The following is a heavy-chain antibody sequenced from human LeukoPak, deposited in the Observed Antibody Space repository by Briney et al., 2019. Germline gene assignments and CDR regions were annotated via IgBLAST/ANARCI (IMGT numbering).Heavy chain of an antibody. J-gene: IGHJ2*01. CDR2: IHGSGETT. Sequence: PGGSLRLSCAASALRFSSFAMTWVRQVPGKGLEWVSGIHGSGETTYYADSVKGRFTIPRDNSREMLYLQMNSLRAEDTAVHYCARRLGLWGRGTLVTVSS. CDR3: ARRLGL. V-gene: IGHV3-23*01. CDR1: ALRFSSFA.